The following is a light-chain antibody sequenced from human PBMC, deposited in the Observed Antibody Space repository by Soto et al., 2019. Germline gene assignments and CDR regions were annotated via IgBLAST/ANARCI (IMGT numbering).Light chain of an antibody. CDR1: QSISTW. V-gene: IGKV1-5*03. CDR2: KAS. CDR3: QQYNSYWT. Sequence: DIQMTQSPSTLSASVGDRVTITCRASQSISTWLAWYQQKPGKAPKLLIYKASSLESGVPSRFSGRGSETEFTLTISSLQPDDFAAYYCQQYNSYWTFGQGTKVEIK. J-gene: IGKJ1*01.